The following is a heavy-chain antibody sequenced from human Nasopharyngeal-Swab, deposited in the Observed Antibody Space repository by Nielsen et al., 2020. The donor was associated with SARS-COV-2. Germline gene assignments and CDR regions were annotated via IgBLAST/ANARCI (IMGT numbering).Heavy chain of an antibody. Sequence: WVRQAPGQGLEWMGGIIPIFGTANYAQKFQGRATITADESTSTAYVELSSLRSEDTAVYYCARWGIVATGSYYYYGMDVWGQGTTVTVSS. D-gene: IGHD5-12*01. J-gene: IGHJ6*02. V-gene: IGHV1-69*01. CDR2: IIPIFGTA. CDR3: ARWGIVATGSYYYYGMDV.